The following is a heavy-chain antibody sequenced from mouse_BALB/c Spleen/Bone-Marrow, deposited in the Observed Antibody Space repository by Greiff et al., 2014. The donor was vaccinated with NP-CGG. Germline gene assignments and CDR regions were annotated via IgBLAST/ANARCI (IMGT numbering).Heavy chain of an antibody. J-gene: IGHJ4*01. CDR3: ARDGNFAMDY. CDR1: GFTFSDYY. V-gene: IGHV5-4*02. Sequence: EVQLVESGGGLVKPGGSLKLSCAVSGFTFSDYYMYWVRQNPEKRLEWVATINDGGSYTYYPDSVKGRFTISRDNAKNNLYLQMSSLKSEDTAMYYCARDGNFAMDYWGQETSVTDSS. D-gene: IGHD2-1*01. CDR2: INDGGSYT.